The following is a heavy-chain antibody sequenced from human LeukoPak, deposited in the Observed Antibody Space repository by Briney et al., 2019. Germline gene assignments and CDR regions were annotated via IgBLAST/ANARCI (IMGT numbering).Heavy chain of an antibody. J-gene: IGHJ4*02. CDR1: GGSISSGDYY. D-gene: IGHD3-22*01. CDR3: ARDGFRYYYDSSGYDY. CDR2: IYYSGST. V-gene: IGHV4-30-4*08. Sequence: PSQTLSLTCTVSGGSISSGDYYWRWIRQPHEKGLQSIAYIYYSGSTYYNPSLKSRVTISVDTSKNQFSLKLSSVTAADMAVYYCARDGFRYYYDSSGYDYWSQGTLVTVSS.